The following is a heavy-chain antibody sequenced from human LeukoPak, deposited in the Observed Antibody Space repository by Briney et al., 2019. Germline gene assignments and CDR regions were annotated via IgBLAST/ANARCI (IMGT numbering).Heavy chain of an antibody. CDR3: ARDSDSSGWSWVY. Sequence: ASVKVSCKAFGYRFTTDMYTIHWLRQAPGHRLEWMGWINAGNGNTKYSQKFQGRVTITGDTSARTVYMEVSSLVSEDTAVYYCARDSDSSGWSWVYWGQGTLVTV. V-gene: IGHV1-3*01. J-gene: IGHJ4*02. CDR1: GYRFTTDMYT. D-gene: IGHD6-19*01. CDR2: INAGNGNT.